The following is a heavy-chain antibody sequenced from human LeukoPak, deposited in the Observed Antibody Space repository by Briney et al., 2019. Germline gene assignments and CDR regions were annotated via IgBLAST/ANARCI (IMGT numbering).Heavy chain of an antibody. D-gene: IGHD2-2*01. CDR3: AKDGGYCSSTSCLEYFQH. CDR1: GFTFSSYA. J-gene: IGHJ1*01. V-gene: IGHV3-23*01. Sequence: QSGGSLRLSCAASGFTFSSYAMSWVRQAPGKGLEWVSAISGSGGSTYYADSVKGRFTISRDNSKNTLYLQMNSLRAEDTAVYYCAKDGGYCSSTSCLEYFQHWGQGTLVTVSS. CDR2: ISGSGGST.